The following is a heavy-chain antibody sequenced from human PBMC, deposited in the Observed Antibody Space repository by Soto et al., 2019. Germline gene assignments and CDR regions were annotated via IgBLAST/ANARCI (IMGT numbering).Heavy chain of an antibody. D-gene: IGHD3-10*01. V-gene: IGHV3-11*01. CDR1: GFTFSDYY. CDR3: ARVRYYDSGSSINWFDP. Sequence: QVPLVESGGGLVKPGGSLRLSCAASGFTFSDYYMTWIRQAPGKGLEWVSYISSSGSTIYYADSVKGRFTISRDNAKNSLYLQMNSLRAEDTAVYYCARVRYYDSGSSINWFDPWGQGTLVTVSS. J-gene: IGHJ5*02. CDR2: ISSSGSTI.